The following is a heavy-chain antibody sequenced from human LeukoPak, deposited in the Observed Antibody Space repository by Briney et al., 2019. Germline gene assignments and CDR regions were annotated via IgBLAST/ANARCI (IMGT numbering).Heavy chain of an antibody. CDR3: ARMYYYDSSGYWLGAFDI. D-gene: IGHD3-22*01. CDR2: IYYSGST. V-gene: IGHV4-39*07. Sequence: SETLSLTCTVSGGSISSSSYYWGWIRQPPGKGLEWIGSIYYSGSTYYNPSLKSRVTISVDTSKNQFSLRLSSVTAADTAVYYCARMYYYDSSGYWLGAFDIWGQGTMVTVPS. J-gene: IGHJ3*02. CDR1: GGSISSSSYY.